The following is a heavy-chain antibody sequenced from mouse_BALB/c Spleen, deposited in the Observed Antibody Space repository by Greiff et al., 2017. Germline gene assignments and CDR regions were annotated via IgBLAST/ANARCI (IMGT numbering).Heavy chain of an antibody. CDR2: ISSGGST. CDR1: GFTFSSYA. D-gene: IGHD1-1*01. CDR3: ARRHYGSSPFDY. J-gene: IGHJ2*01. V-gene: IGHV5-6-5*01. Sequence: EVMLVESGGGLVKPGGSLKLSCAASGFTFSSYAMSWVRQTPEKRLEWVASISSGGSTYYPDSVKGRFTISRDNARNILYLQMSSLRSEDTAMYYCARRHYGSSPFDYWGQGTTLTVSS.